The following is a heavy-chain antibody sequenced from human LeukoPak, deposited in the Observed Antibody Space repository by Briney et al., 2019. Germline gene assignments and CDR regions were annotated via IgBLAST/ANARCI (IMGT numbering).Heavy chain of an antibody. V-gene: IGHV4-34*01. CDR2: INHSGST. J-gene: IGHJ4*02. CDR3: ASISIVVVVAATPGYFDY. CDR1: GGSISSYY. D-gene: IGHD2-15*01. Sequence: SETLSLTCTVSGGSISSYYWSWIRQPPGKGLEWIGEINHSGSTNYNPSLKSRVTISVDTSKNQFSLKLSSVTAADTAVYYCASISIVVVVAATPGYFDYWGQGTLVTVSS.